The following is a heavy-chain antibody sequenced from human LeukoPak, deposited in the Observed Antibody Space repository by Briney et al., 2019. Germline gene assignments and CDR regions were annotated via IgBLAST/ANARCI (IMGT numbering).Heavy chain of an antibody. Sequence: SEALSLTCAVYGGSFSGYYWSWIRQPPGKGLEWIGEINHSGSTNYNPSLKSRVTISVDTSKNQFSLKLSSVTAADTAVYYCARGVYDYVWGSYRRVRYCFDYWGQGTLVTVSS. CDR2: INHSGST. CDR3: ARGVYDYVWGSYRRVRYCFDY. V-gene: IGHV4-34*01. D-gene: IGHD3-16*02. CDR1: GGSFSGYY. J-gene: IGHJ4*02.